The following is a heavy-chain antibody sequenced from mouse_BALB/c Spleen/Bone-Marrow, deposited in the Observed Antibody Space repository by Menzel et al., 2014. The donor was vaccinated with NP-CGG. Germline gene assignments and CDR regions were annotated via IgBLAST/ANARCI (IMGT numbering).Heavy chain of an antibody. D-gene: IGHD2-3*01. V-gene: IGHV14-3*02. CDR1: GFNIKDTY. Sequence: EVKVEESGAELVKPGASVKLSCTASGFNIKDTYMHWVKQRPEQGLEWIGRIDPANGNTKYDPKFQGKATITADTSSNTAYLQLSSLTSEDTAVYYCAVYDGYAMDYWGQGTSVTVSS. CDR3: AVYDGYAMDY. J-gene: IGHJ4*01. CDR2: IDPANGNT.